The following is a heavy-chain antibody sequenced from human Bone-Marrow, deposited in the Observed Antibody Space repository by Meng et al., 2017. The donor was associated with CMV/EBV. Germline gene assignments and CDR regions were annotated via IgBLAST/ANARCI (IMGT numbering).Heavy chain of an antibody. CDR1: GYTFTGYY. Sequence: VKVSCKASGYTFTGYYMHWVRQAPGQGLEWMGWINPNSGGTNYAQKFQGRVTMTRDTSISTAYMELSRLRSDDTAVYYCARVPVVGATPFDYWGQGTLVTVSS. D-gene: IGHD1-26*01. CDR2: INPNSGGT. V-gene: IGHV1-2*02. CDR3: ARVPVVGATPFDY. J-gene: IGHJ4*02.